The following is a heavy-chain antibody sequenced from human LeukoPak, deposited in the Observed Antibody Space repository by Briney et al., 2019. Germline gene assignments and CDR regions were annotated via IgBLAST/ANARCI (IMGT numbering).Heavy chain of an antibody. Sequence: GGSLRLSCAASGFTFDDYAMHWVRQSPGKGLEWVSGISWNSGSMDYADSVKGRFTISRDNSKNTLYLQMNSLRAEDTAVYYCAKVVRGVDYWGQGTLVTVSS. J-gene: IGHJ4*02. CDR1: GFTFDDYA. V-gene: IGHV3-9*01. D-gene: IGHD3-10*01. CDR3: AKVVRGVDY. CDR2: ISWNSGSM.